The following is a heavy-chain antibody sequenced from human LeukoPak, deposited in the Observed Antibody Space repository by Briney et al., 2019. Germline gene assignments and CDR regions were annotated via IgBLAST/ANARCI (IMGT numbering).Heavy chain of an antibody. CDR3: ARQIAVAGTTEYFQH. CDR2: IYYSGST. Sequence: PSETLSLTCTVSGGSISSSSYYWGWIRQPPGKGLEWIGSIYYSGSTYYNPSLKSRVTISVGTSKNQFSLKLSSVTAADTAVYYCARQIAVAGTTEYFQHWGQGTLVTVSS. J-gene: IGHJ1*01. D-gene: IGHD6-19*01. CDR1: GGSISSSSYY. V-gene: IGHV4-39*01.